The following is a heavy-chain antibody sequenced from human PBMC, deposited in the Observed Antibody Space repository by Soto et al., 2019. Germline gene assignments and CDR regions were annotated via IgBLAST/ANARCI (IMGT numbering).Heavy chain of an antibody. Sequence: QVQLVESGGGVVQPGRSLRLSCAASGFTFSSYGMHWVRQAPGKGLEWVAVIWYDGSNKYYADSVKGRFTISRDNSKNTLYLQMNSLRAEDTAVYYCARSPGIIAARYYYYYGMDVWGQGTTVTVSS. CDR2: IWYDGSNK. V-gene: IGHV3-33*01. CDR3: ARSPGIIAARYYYYYGMDV. J-gene: IGHJ6*02. D-gene: IGHD6-6*01. CDR1: GFTFSSYG.